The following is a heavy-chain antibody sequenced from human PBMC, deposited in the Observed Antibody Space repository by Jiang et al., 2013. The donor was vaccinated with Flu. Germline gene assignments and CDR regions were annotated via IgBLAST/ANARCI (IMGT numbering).Heavy chain of an antibody. V-gene: IGHV3-74*01. Sequence: QLVESGGGLVQPGGSLRLSCAASGFTFSSYWMYWVRQGPGKGLVWVSRIHSDGSSTRYADSVKGRFTISRDNAKNMLYLQMNSLRAEDTAVYYCVRGGHFDWLPLDVWGQGTTVTVSS. CDR2: IHSDGSST. CDR1: GFTFSSYW. D-gene: IGHD3-9*01. CDR3: VRGGHFDWLPLDV. J-gene: IGHJ6*02.